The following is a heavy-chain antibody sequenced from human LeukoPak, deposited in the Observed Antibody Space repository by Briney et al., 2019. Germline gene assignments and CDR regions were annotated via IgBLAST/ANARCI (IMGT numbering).Heavy chain of an antibody. V-gene: IGHV3-23*01. D-gene: IGHD3-10*01. J-gene: IGHJ3*01. CDR1: GFTFSTYA. CDR3: AKEVTYGGAAFDV. Sequence: GGSLRLSCAASGFTFSTYAMSWVRQAPGKGLEWVSAISGSGGSTYYADSVKGRFTISRDNSKNTLYLQMNSLRVEDTAVYYCAKEVTYGGAAFDVWGQGTTVTVSS. CDR2: ISGSGGST.